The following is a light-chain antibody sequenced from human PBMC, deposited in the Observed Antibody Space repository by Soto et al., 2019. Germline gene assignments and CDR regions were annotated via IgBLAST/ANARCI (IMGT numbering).Light chain of an antibody. J-gene: IGKJ4*01. CDR2: DAS. CDR1: QNINSY. V-gene: IGKV3-11*01. CDR3: QQRSNWPPAT. Sequence: EIVLTQSPATLSLSPGERATLACRASQNINSYLAWYQQKPGQAPRLLIYDASNRVHGIPARFSGSGSGTAFTLTISSLEPEDFAVNYCQQRSNWPPATFGGGTKVEIK.